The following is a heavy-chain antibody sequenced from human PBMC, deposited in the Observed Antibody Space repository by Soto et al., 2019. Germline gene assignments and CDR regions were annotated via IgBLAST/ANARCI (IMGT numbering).Heavy chain of an antibody. CDR1: LGSVNTADYF. Sequence: SETLSLTCTVSLGSVNTADYFWAWIRQPPGKGLEFIGSIHSSGGTFYSPSLKSRVTISVDRSKNQFSLKLSSVTAADTAVYYCARNDQNWFDPWGQGTLVTVSS. CDR2: IHSSGGT. V-gene: IGHV4-39*07. CDR3: ARNDQNWFDP. J-gene: IGHJ5*02.